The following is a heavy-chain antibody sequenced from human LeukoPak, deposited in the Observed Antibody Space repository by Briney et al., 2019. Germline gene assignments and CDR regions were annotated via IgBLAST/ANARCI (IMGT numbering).Heavy chain of an antibody. D-gene: IGHD3-9*01. CDR3: ARGHYDISTGFRNYFDY. V-gene: IGHV1-18*01. Sequence: ASVKVSCKASGGTFSSYAISWVRQAPGQGLEWMGWISAYNGNSDYAQNVQGRVTMTADTSTSTAYMELRSLRSDDTAVYYCARGHYDISTGFRNYFDYWGQGTLVTVSS. CDR2: ISAYNGNS. J-gene: IGHJ4*02. CDR1: GGTFSSYA.